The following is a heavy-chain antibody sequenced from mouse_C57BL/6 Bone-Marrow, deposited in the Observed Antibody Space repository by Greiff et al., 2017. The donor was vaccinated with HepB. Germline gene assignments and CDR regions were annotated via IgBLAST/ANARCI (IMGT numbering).Heavy chain of an antibody. CDR3: ARQDTTVVALDY. D-gene: IGHD1-1*01. V-gene: IGHV5-6*01. CDR2: ISSGGSYT. CDR1: GFTFSSYG. Sequence: EVKVVDSGGDLVKPGGSLKLSCAASGFTFSSYGMSWVRQTPDKRLEWVATISSGGSYTYYPDSVKGRFTISRDNAKNTLYLQMSSLKSEDTAMYYCARQDTTVVALDYWGQGTTLTVSS. J-gene: IGHJ2*01.